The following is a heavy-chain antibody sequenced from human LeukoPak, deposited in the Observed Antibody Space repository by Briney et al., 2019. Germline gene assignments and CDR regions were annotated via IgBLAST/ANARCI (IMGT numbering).Heavy chain of an antibody. J-gene: IGHJ4*02. Sequence: SETLSLTCTVSGGSISSGGYYWSWIRQPAGKGLEWIGRIYTSGSTNYNPSLKNRVTISLDTSKNQLSLKLTSVTTADTAVYYCARVGDYRGFYWGQGTLVTVSS. CDR2: IYTSGST. CDR3: ARVGDYRGFY. CDR1: GGSISSGGYY. V-gene: IGHV4-61*02. D-gene: IGHD3-3*01.